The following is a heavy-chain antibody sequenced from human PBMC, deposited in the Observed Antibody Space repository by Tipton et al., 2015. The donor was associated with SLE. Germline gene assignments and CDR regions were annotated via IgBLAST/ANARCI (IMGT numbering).Heavy chain of an antibody. CDR1: GGSISSYY. CDR3: ARGGSGAFDI. D-gene: IGHD3-16*01. Sequence: TLSLTCTVSGGSISSYYWSWIRQPAGKGLEWIGRIYNSGSTNYNPALKSRGTMSVDTSKNQFSLKLGSVTAADTAVYYCARGGSGAFDIWGQGTMVTVSS. V-gene: IGHV4-4*07. CDR2: IYNSGST. J-gene: IGHJ3*02.